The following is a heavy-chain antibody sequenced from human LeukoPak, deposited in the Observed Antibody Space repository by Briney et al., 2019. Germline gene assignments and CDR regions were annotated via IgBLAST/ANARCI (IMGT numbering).Heavy chain of an antibody. CDR1: GYTFTSYD. J-gene: IGHJ4*02. CDR3: ARVWGAIDY. CDR2: MNPKSGNT. V-gene: IGHV1-8*01. Sequence: GASVKVSCKISGYTFTSYDINWVRQATGQGLEWMGWMNPKSGNTGSAQRFQGRVTMTRDTSISTAYMELSSLRSEDTAVYYCARVWGAIDYWGQGTLVTVSS. D-gene: IGHD1-26*01.